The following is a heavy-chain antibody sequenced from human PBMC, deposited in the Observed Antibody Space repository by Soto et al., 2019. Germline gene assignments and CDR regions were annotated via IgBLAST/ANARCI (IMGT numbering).Heavy chain of an antibody. CDR1: GFSFSDSA. CDR2: IRSKAKNYAT. D-gene: IGHD2-2*01. CDR3: SRLADIVVVPANP. Sequence: EVQVVESGGGLVQPGGSLKLSCAASGFSFSDSAIHWVRQASGKGLEWVGRIRSKAKNYATAYAASVNGRFTISRDDSKNTAYLQMNSLKTEDTAVYYCSRLADIVVVPANPWGQGTLVTVSS. J-gene: IGHJ5*02. V-gene: IGHV3-73*01.